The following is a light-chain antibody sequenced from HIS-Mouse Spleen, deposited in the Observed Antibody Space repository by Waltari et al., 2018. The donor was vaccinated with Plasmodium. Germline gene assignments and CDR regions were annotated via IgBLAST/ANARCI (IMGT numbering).Light chain of an antibody. CDR2: GAS. CDR1: PSVSSN. CDR3: QQYNNWSFT. J-gene: IGKJ3*01. Sequence: EIVMTQSPATLSVSPGARATLSCRASPSVSSNLAWYQQKPGQTPRLLIYGASTRATGIPARFSGSGSGTEFTLTISSLQSEDFAVYYCQQYNNWSFTFGPGTKVDI. V-gene: IGKV3-15*01.